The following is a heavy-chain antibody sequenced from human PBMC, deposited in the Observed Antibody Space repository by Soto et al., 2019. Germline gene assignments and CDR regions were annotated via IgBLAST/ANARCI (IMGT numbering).Heavy chain of an antibody. CDR2: ISPNSGSS. V-gene: IGHV1-2*02. D-gene: IGHD3-9*01. J-gene: IGHJ4*02. CDR3: ARPPGYISDWYYFDL. Sequence: ASVKVSCKASGGTFSSYAISWVRQAPGQGFEWMGGISPNSGSSNYAQKFQGRVSMTWDTSLKTAYLELSSLMSEDTAVYYCARPPGYISDWYYFDLWGQGTQVTVSS. CDR1: GGTFSSYA.